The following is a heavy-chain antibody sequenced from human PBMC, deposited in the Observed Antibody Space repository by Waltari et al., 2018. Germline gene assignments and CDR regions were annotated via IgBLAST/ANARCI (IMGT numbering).Heavy chain of an antibody. CDR2: INPTSGGT. CDR1: GYTFTGYY. Sequence: QVQLVQSGAEVKKPGASVKVSCKASGYTFTGYYMHWVRQAPGQGLEWMGLINPTSGGTNYAQKFQGRVTMTRDTSISTAYMELSRLRSDDTAVYYCAMTLKHDYGDYADWYFDLWGRGTLVTVSS. V-gene: IGHV1-2*06. D-gene: IGHD4-17*01. CDR3: AMTLKHDYGDYADWYFDL. J-gene: IGHJ2*01.